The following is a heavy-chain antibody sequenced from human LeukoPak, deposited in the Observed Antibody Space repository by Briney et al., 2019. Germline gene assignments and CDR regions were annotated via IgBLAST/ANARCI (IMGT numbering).Heavy chain of an antibody. CDR2: ISSSSSYI. D-gene: IGHD6-19*01. CDR1: GFTFSSYS. V-gene: IGHV3-21*01. Sequence: GGSLRLSCAASGFTFSSYSMNWVRQAPGKGLEWVSSISSSSSYIYYADSVKGRFTISRDNAKNSLYLQMNNLRAEDTAVYYCARVVRYSSGWEYYFDYWGQGTLVTVSS. CDR3: ARVVRYSSGWEYYFDY. J-gene: IGHJ4*02.